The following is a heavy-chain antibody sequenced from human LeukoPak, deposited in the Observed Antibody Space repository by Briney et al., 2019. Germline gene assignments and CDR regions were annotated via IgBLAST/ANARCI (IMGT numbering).Heavy chain of an antibody. Sequence: GGSLRLSCAASGFTFSSYAMSWVRQAPGKGLEWVSAISGRAGTTHYADSVKGRFTISRDNSKNTLYLQMNSLRAEDTALYYCAKTGSWGSSNYYFDYWGQGTLVTVSS. D-gene: IGHD2-15*01. CDR2: ISGRAGTT. V-gene: IGHV3-23*01. CDR3: AKTGSWGSSNYYFDY. J-gene: IGHJ4*02. CDR1: GFTFSSYA.